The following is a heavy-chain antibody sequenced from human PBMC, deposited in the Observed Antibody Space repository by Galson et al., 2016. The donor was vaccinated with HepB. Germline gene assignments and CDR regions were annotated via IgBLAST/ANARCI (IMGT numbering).Heavy chain of an antibody. CDR1: GFTFTIYA. Sequence: SLRLSCAASGFTFTIYAIHWVRQAPGKELEWVADVSYDGTKRNYADSVKGRSTISRDNSRNTVYLQMNSLRGEDMAVYYCARDRRLDHWGQGALVTVSS. V-gene: IGHV3-30*04. D-gene: IGHD3-16*01. CDR3: ARDRRLDH. CDR2: VSYDGTKR. J-gene: IGHJ4*02.